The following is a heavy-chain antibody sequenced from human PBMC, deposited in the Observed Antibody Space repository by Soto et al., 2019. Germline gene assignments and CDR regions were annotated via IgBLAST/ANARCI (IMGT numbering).Heavy chain of an antibody. V-gene: IGHV4-59*01. D-gene: IGHD3-3*01. CDR3: ARGLDDFWSGYYSFDP. CDR2: IYYSGNT. Sequence: QVQLQESGPGLVKPSETLSLTCTVSGGSISSYYWSWIRQPPGKGLEWIGYIYYSGNTNYNPSLKSRVTISVDTSKNQFSLKLSSVTAADTAVYYCARGLDDFWSGYYSFDPWGQGTLVTVSS. CDR1: GGSISSYY. J-gene: IGHJ5*02.